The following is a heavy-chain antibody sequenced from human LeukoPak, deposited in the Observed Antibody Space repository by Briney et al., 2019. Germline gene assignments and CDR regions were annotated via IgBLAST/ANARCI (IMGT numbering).Heavy chain of an antibody. V-gene: IGHV3-23*01. J-gene: IGHJ3*02. D-gene: IGHD2-2*01. CDR1: GFTFSSYA. CDR3: AKDLTIVVVPAASAFDI. CDR2: ISGSGGST. Sequence: GGSLRLSCAASGFTFSSYAMSWVRQAPGKGLEWVSAISGSGGSTYYADSVKGRFTISRDNSKSTLYLQMNSLRAEDTAVYYCAKDLTIVVVPAASAFDIWGQGTMVTVSS.